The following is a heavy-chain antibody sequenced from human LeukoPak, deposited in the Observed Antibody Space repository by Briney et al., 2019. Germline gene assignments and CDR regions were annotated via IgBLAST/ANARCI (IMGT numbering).Heavy chain of an antibody. Sequence: SETLSLTCTVSGYSISSGHYWGWIRHPPGKGLEWIGNIYHSGSTYYNPSLKSRVTISVDTSKNQFSLKLSSVTAADTAVYYCARAVAPYYYDSSGYYFDYWGQGTLVTVSS. CDR3: ARAVAPYYYDSSGYYFDY. D-gene: IGHD3-22*01. V-gene: IGHV4-38-2*02. J-gene: IGHJ4*02. CDR2: IYHSGST. CDR1: GYSISSGHY.